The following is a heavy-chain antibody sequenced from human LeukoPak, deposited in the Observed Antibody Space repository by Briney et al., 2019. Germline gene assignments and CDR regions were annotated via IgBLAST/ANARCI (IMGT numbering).Heavy chain of an antibody. Sequence: SQTLSLTCTVSGGSISSGGYYWSWIRQPAGKGLEWIGRIYTSGSTNYNPSLKSRVTISVDTSKNQFSLKLSSVTAADTAVYYCARTPNYYFWSGPIDYWGQGTLVTVSS. J-gene: IGHJ4*02. CDR1: GGSISSGGYY. D-gene: IGHD3-3*01. V-gene: IGHV4-61*02. CDR2: IYTSGST. CDR3: ARTPNYYFWSGPIDY.